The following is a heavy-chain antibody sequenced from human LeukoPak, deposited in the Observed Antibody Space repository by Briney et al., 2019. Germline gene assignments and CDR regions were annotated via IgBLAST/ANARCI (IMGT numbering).Heavy chain of an antibody. V-gene: IGHV3-15*01. CDR1: GFTFSNAW. CDR2: IKSKTDGGIT. Sequence: PGGSLRLSCAASGFTFSNAWMSWVRQAPGKGLEWVGRIKSKTDGGITDYAAPVEGRFTISRDDSKNTLYLQMNSLKTEDTAVYYCTTGLRYVLDYWGQGTLVTVSS. CDR3: TTGLRYVLDY. J-gene: IGHJ4*02. D-gene: IGHD4-17*01.